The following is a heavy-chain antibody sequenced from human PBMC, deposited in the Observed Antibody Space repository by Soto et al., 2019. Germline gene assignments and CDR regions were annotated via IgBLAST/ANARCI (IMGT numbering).Heavy chain of an antibody. CDR2: ISSTTNYI. J-gene: IGHJ4*02. V-gene: IGHV3-21*06. Sequence: GGSLRLSCAASGFTFTRYSMNWVRQAPGKGLEWVSSISSTTNYIYYGDSMKGRFTISRDNAKNSLYLEMNSLRAEDMAVYYCARESEDLTSNFDYWGQGTLVTVSS. CDR3: ARESEDLTSNFDY. CDR1: GFTFTRYS.